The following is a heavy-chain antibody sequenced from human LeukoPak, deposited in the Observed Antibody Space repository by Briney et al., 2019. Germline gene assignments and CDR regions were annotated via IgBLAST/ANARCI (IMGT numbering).Heavy chain of an antibody. Sequence: SETLSLTCTVYGGSISTFYWSWIRQSAGKGLEWIGRIYISGTTNYNPSLKSRVTISVDTSKNQFSLKLSSVTAADTAVYYCARETQQLNFDYWGQGTLVTVSS. CDR2: IYISGTT. J-gene: IGHJ4*02. CDR1: GGSISTFY. V-gene: IGHV4-4*07. CDR3: ARETQQLNFDY. D-gene: IGHD6-13*01.